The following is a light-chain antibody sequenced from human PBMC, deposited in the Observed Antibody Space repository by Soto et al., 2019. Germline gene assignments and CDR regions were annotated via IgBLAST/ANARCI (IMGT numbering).Light chain of an antibody. J-gene: IGKJ1*01. CDR1: QSISDT. CDR3: QQYNNWWK. CDR2: AAS. Sequence: EIVMTQSPATLSVSPGGKATLSCRASQSISDTLAWYQQKPGQAPRLLIYAASTRATGIPARFIGNGSGTEFTLTISSLQSEDFAVYYCQQYNNWWKFGQGTKVDIK. V-gene: IGKV3D-15*01.